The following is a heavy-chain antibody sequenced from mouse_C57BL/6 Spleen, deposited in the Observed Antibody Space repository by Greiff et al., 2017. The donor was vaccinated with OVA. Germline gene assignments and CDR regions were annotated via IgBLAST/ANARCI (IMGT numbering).Heavy chain of an antibody. Sequence: EVQLQQSGPELVKPGASVKISCKASGYTFTDYYMNWVKQSHGKSLEWIGDINPNNGGTSYNQKFKGKATLTVDKSSSTAYMELRSLTSEDSAVYYCARWGGSSYNWYFDVGGTGTTVTVSS. J-gene: IGHJ1*03. CDR1: GYTFTDYY. CDR2: INPNNGGT. D-gene: IGHD1-1*01. CDR3: ARWGGSSYNWYFDV. V-gene: IGHV1-26*01.